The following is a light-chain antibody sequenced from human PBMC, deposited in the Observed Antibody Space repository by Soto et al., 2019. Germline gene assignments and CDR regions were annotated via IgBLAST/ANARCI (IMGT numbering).Light chain of an antibody. V-gene: IGKV3-20*01. J-gene: IGKJ5*01. CDR2: GAS. Sequence: EKVMTQSPVTLSVSPGERATLSCRASQSVGSKLAWYQQKPGQAPRLLIFGASKRATGIPDRFSGSGSGRDFTLTISGLEPEDFAVYYCQQYGSSPLISFGQGTRLEIK. CDR3: QQYGSSPLIS. CDR1: QSVGSK.